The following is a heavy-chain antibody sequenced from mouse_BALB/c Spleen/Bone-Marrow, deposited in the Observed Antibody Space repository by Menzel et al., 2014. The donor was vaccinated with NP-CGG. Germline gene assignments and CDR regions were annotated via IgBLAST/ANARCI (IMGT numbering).Heavy chain of an antibody. CDR3: TREGDSPFAY. CDR1: GYTFTSYY. J-gene: IGHJ3*01. D-gene: IGHD2-13*01. V-gene: IGHV1S81*02. Sequence: ESGAELVKPGASVKLSCKASGYTFTSYYMYWVKQRPGQGLEWIGEINPSNGGTNFSEKFKSKATLTVDKSSSTAYMQLSSLTSEDSAVYYCTREGDSPFAYWGQGTLVTVSA. CDR2: INPSNGGT.